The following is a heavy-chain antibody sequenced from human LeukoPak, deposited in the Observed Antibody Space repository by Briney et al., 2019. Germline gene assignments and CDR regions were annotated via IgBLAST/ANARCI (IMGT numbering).Heavy chain of an antibody. CDR2: ISSSGSTI. J-gene: IGHJ4*02. Sequence: GGSLRLSCAASGFTFSDYYMSWIRQAPGKGLEWVSYISSSGSTIYYADSVKGRFTISRDNAKNSLYLQMNSLRAEDTAVYYCANRRYYDSSGKDYWGQGTLVTVSS. V-gene: IGHV3-11*01. D-gene: IGHD3-22*01. CDR1: GFTFSDYY. CDR3: ANRRYYDSSGKDY.